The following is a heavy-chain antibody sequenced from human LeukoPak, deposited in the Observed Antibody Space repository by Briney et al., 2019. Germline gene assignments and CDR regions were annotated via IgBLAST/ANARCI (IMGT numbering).Heavy chain of an antibody. CDR2: ISSSGSYI. J-gene: IGHJ4*02. D-gene: IGHD2-2*01. CDR1: GFSFRSFT. CDR3: AKGDRAVVVPAALDY. V-gene: IGHV3-21*01. Sequence: PGGSLRLSCAASGFSFRSFTMNWVRQAPGKGLEIVSSISSSGSYIYYPDSMKGRFTISRDNAENSLYLQMNSLRDEDTAVYYCAKGDRAVVVPAALDYWGQGTLVTVSS.